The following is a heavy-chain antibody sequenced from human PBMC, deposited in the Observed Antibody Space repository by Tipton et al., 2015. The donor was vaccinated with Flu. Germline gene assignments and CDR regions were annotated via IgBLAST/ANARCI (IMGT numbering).Heavy chain of an antibody. CDR3: VRPQGGNWQPYFDY. V-gene: IGHV5-51*03. Sequence: VQLVQSGAEVKKPGESLKISCQGSGYKFTIYWIAWVRQMPGKGLEWMGTIYPDDSDTTYNPSFQGQVTISADKSISTAYLQWSSLKASDTAMYYCVRPQGGNWQPYFDYWGQGTLVTVSS. CDR1: GYKFTIYW. CDR2: IYPDDSDT. J-gene: IGHJ4*02. D-gene: IGHD1-1*01.